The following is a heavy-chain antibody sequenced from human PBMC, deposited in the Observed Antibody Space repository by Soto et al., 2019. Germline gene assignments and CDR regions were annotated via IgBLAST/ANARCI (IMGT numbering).Heavy chain of an antibody. D-gene: IGHD1-26*01. CDR1: GNFCSKYG. Sequence: QVQLVQSGAEVKKPGASVKVSCKTPGNFCSKYGISWVRQAPGQGLEWMGWINGNTGSTNYAQKFRGRVTMTTDTCTGIVDMELSSLTSDDTAIYYCGRDGDQWDQRYLDYWGQGTLVSV. J-gene: IGHJ4*02. CDR3: GRDGDQWDQRYLDY. CDR2: INGNTGST. V-gene: IGHV1-18*01.